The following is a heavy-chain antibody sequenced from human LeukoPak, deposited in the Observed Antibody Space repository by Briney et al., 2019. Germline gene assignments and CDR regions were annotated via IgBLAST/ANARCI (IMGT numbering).Heavy chain of an antibody. V-gene: IGHV3-21*01. Sequence: GSLRLSCAASGFTFSSYSMNWVRQAPGKGLEWVSSISSSSSYIYYADSVKGRFTISRDNAKNSLYLQMNSLRAEDTAVYSCARDRPAVWFDPWGQGTLVTVSS. J-gene: IGHJ5*02. CDR1: GFTFSSYS. CDR3: ARDRPAVWFDP. CDR2: ISSSSSYI.